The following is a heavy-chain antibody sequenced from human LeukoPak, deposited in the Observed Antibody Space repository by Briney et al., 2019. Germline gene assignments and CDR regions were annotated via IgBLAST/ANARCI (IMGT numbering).Heavy chain of an antibody. CDR3: AVVIIGGDYFDY. V-gene: IGHV4-39*01. Sequence: PSETLSLTCTVSGGSISSSSYYWGWIRQPPGKGLEWIGSIYYSGSTYHNLSLKSRVTISVDTSKNQFSLKLSSVTAADTAVYYCAVVIIGGDYFDYWGQGTLVTVSS. CDR1: GGSISSSSYY. J-gene: IGHJ4*02. CDR2: IYYSGST. D-gene: IGHD3-3*01.